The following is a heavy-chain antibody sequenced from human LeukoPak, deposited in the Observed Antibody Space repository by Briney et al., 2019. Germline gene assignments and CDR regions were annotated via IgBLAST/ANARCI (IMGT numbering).Heavy chain of an antibody. V-gene: IGHV4-4*07. J-gene: IGHJ5*02. D-gene: IGHD4-17*01. CDR1: GGSISSYY. Sequence: SETLSLTCTVSGGSISSYYWSWIRQPAGKGLEWIGRIYTSGSTNYSPSLKSRVTMSVDTSKNQFSLKLSSVTAADTAVYYCARDDHYGDYPNWFDPWGQGTLVTVSS. CDR3: ARDDHYGDYPNWFDP. CDR2: IYTSGST.